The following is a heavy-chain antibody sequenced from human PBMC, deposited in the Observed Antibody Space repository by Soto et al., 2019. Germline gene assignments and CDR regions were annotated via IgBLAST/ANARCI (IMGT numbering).Heavy chain of an antibody. CDR3: AMGTGTFEY. J-gene: IGHJ4*02. V-gene: IGHV6-1*01. CDR2: TYYRSKWYN. Sequence: SQTLSLTCAISGDSVSSNSAAWNWIRQSSSRGLEWLGRTYYRSKWYNDYAGSAKSRIMINPDTSKNQYSLQLNSVTPEDTAVYYCAMGTGTFEYWGQGILVTVSS. D-gene: IGHD1-1*01. CDR1: GDSVSSNSAA.